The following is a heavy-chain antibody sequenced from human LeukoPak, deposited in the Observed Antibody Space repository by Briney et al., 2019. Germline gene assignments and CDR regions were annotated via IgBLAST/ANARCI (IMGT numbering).Heavy chain of an antibody. Sequence: GGSLRLSCAASGFTFSSCSMNWVRQAPGKGLEWVSSISSSSSYIYYADSVKGRFTISRDNAKNSLYLQMNSLRAEDTAVYYCARGGLYCSSTSCYMEIDYWGQGTLVTVSS. CDR1: GFTFSSCS. J-gene: IGHJ4*02. CDR3: ARGGLYCSSTSCYMEIDY. V-gene: IGHV3-21*01. D-gene: IGHD2-2*02. CDR2: ISSSSSYI.